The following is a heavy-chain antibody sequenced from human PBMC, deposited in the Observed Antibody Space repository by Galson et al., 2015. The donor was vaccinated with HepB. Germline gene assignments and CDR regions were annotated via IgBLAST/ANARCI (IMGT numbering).Heavy chain of an antibody. Sequence: SLRLSCAASGFTFSSYSMNWVRQAPGKGLEWVSSISSSSSYIYYADSVKGRFTISRDNAKNSLYLQMNSLRAEDTAVYYCARVRDTANDPYYYYYGMDVWGQGTLVTVSS. CDR2: ISSSSSYI. CDR1: GFTFSSYS. D-gene: IGHD5-18*01. V-gene: IGHV3-21*01. CDR3: ARVRDTANDPYYYYYGMDV. J-gene: IGHJ6*02.